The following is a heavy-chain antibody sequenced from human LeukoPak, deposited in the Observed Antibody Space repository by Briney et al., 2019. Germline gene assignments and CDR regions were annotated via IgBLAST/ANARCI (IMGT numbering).Heavy chain of an antibody. V-gene: IGHV3-23*01. CDR3: AKARSPYYDSRGTFNY. Sequence: PGGSLRLSCAASGFTFSSYAMSWVRQAPGKGLEWVSAISGSGGSTYYADSVKGRFTISRDNSKNTLYLQMNSLRAEDTAVYYCAKARSPYYDSRGTFNYWGQGTLVTVSS. CDR2: ISGSGGST. CDR1: GFTFSSYA. D-gene: IGHD3-22*01. J-gene: IGHJ4*02.